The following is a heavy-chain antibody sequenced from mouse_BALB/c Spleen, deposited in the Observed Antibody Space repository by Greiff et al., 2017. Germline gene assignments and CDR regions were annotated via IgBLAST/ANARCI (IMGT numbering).Heavy chain of an antibody. J-gene: IGHJ2*01. D-gene: IGHD1-1*01. CDR1: GFSLTSYG. CDR2: IWSGGST. Sequence: QVQLQQSGPGLVQPSQSLSITCTVSGFSLTSYGVHWVRQSPGKGLEWLGVIWSGGSTDYNAAFISRLSISKDNSKSQVFFKMNSLQANDTAIYYCARNLLPYYLDYWGQGTTLTVSS. V-gene: IGHV2-2*02. CDR3: ARNLLPYYLDY.